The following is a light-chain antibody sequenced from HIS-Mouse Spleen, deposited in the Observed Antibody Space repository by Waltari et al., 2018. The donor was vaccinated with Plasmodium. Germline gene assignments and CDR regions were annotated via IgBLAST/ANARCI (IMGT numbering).Light chain of an antibody. CDR2: DVS. CDR3: CSYAGSYTYV. V-gene: IGLV2-11*01. Sequence: QSALTQPRSVSGPPGQSVPISCTGTSSDVVGSNYGSWYQQHPGKAPKLMIYDVSKRPSGVPDRFSGSKSGNTASLTISGLQAEDEADYYCCSYAGSYTYVFGTGTKVTVL. CDR1: SSDVVGSNY. J-gene: IGLJ1*01.